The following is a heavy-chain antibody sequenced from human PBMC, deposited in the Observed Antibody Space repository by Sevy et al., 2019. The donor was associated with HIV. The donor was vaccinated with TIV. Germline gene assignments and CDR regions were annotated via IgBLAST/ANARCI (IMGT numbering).Heavy chain of an antibody. V-gene: IGHV4-34*01. CDR1: GGSISGYY. CDR2: INHSGST. J-gene: IGHJ5*02. Sequence: SETLSLTCAVYGGSISGYYWSWIRQPPGKGLEWIGEINHSGSTNYNPSLKSRVTISVDTSKNQFSLKLSSVTAADTAVYYCARGGLVVATNWFDPWGQGTLVTVSS. D-gene: IGHD3-22*01. CDR3: ARGGLVVATNWFDP.